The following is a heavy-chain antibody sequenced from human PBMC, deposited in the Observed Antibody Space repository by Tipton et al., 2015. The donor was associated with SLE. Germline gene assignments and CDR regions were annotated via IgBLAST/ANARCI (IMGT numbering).Heavy chain of an antibody. V-gene: IGHV4-39*07. CDR3: ARDNSSGGNDY. CDR2: IYYSGST. Sequence: TLSLTCTVSGGSISSYYWGWIRQPPGKGLEWIGSIYYSGSTYYNPSLKSRVTISVDTSKNQFSLKLSSVTAADTAVYYCARDNSSGGNDYWGQGTLATVSS. CDR1: GGSISSYY. J-gene: IGHJ4*02. D-gene: IGHD3-22*01.